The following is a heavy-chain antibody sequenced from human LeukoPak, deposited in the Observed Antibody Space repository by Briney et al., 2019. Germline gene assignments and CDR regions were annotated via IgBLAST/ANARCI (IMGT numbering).Heavy chain of an antibody. Sequence: PGGSLRLSCAASGFTFSRYSMNWVRQAPGKGLEWVSSISSSSSYIYYADSVKGRFTISRDNAKNSLYLQMNSLRAEDTAVYYCARLRQWLVPFDYWGQGTLVTVSS. V-gene: IGHV3-21*01. CDR2: ISSSSSYI. CDR1: GFTFSRYS. D-gene: IGHD6-19*01. J-gene: IGHJ4*02. CDR3: ARLRQWLVPFDY.